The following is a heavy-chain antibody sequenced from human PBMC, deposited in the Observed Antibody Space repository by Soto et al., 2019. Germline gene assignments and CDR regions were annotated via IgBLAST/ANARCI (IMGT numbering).Heavy chain of an antibody. D-gene: IGHD2-8*01. CDR3: ARDPSCTNGVCLLFDP. CDR1: GYTFTNYG. V-gene: IGHV1-18*01. Sequence: ASVKVSCKASGYTFTNYGISWVRQAPGQGLEWMGWISPYNGNTNYAQKFQGRVTMTTDTSTSTAYMELRSLRSDDTAVYYCARDPSCTNGVCLLFDPWGQGTLVTVSS. CDR2: ISPYNGNT. J-gene: IGHJ5*02.